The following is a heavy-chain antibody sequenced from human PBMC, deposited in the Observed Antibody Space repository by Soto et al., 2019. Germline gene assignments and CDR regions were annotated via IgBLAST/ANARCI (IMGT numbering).Heavy chain of an antibody. Sequence: SETLSLTCAVSGASVSSTYWWSWVRQPPGKGLEWIGDINHRGSTNYNPSLKSRVTISVDISKNQFSLRLTSVTAADTAVYYCARGRIQLWYPFDYWGQGTLVTVSS. V-gene: IGHV4-4*02. CDR3: ARGRIQLWYPFDY. J-gene: IGHJ4*02. D-gene: IGHD5-18*01. CDR1: GASVSSTYW. CDR2: INHRGST.